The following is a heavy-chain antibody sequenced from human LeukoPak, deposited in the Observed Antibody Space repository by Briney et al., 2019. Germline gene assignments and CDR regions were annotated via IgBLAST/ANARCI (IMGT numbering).Heavy chain of an antibody. CDR2: IRYDGSNK. V-gene: IGHV3-30*02. CDR1: GFTFSSYW. J-gene: IGHJ4*02. CDR3: AKDRMRQWLVTTPDY. Sequence: GGSLRLSCAASGFTFSSYWMSWVRQAPGKGLEWVAFIRYDGSNKYYADSVKGRFTISRDNSKNTLYLQMNSLRAEDTAVYYCAKDRMRQWLVTTPDYWGQGTLVTVSS. D-gene: IGHD6-19*01.